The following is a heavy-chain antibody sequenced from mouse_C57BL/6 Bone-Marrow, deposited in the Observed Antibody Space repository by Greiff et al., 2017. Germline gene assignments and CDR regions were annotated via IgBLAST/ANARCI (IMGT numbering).Heavy chain of an antibody. J-gene: IGHJ3*01. CDR1: GFNIKDDY. CDR3: TTCDGDFAY. Sequence: LVESGAELVRPGASVKLSCTASGFNIKDDYMHWVKQRPEQGLEWIGWFDPENGDTEYASKFQGKATITADTSSNTAYLHLSSLTSEDTAIYYCTTCDGDFAYWGQGTLVTVSA. V-gene: IGHV14-4*01. D-gene: IGHD2-3*01. CDR2: FDPENGDT.